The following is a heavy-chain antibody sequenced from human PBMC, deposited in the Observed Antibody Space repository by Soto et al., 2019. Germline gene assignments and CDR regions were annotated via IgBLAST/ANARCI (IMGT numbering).Heavy chain of an antibody. CDR2: ISSNGGTT. V-gene: IGHV3-64*01. D-gene: IGHD1-7*01. CDR3: VRRVWGNYAY. CDR1: GFTFSSYD. Sequence: EVQLAESGGGMVQPGGSLRLSCVASGFTFSSYDMHWVRQAPGKGLEYVSSISSNGGTTYYGNSVKGRFPISRDNSKNAGDLQMGSLRAMAMAVYYLVRRVWGNYAYWGQGTLVTVSP. J-gene: IGHJ4*02.